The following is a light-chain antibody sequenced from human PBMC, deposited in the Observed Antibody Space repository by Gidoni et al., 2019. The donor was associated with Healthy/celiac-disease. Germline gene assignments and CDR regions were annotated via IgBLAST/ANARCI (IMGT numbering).Light chain of an antibody. Sequence: EIVLTQPPATLSLSPGEIATLSCRASQSVSSYLAWYQQKPGQAPRLLIYDASNRATGIPARFSGSGYGTDFTLTISSLEPEDFAVYYCQQRSNSWTCGQGTKVEI. CDR3: QQRSNSWT. CDR1: QSVSSY. V-gene: IGKV3-11*01. J-gene: IGKJ1*01. CDR2: DAS.